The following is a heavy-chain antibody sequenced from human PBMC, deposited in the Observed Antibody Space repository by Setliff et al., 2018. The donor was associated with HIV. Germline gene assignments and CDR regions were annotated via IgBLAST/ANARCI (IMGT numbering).Heavy chain of an antibody. CDR1: GFTFSSYG. CDR3: ARDQFDFWSGYQFFYGMDV. CDR2: IWYDGSNK. D-gene: IGHD3-3*01. Sequence: PGGSLRLSCGVSGFTFSSYGMHWVRQAPGKGLEWVAVIWYDGSNKYYADSVKGRFTISRDNSKNTLYLQMNSLRAEDTAVYSCARDQFDFWSGYQFFYGMDVWGQGTTVTVSS. J-gene: IGHJ6*02. V-gene: IGHV3-33*08.